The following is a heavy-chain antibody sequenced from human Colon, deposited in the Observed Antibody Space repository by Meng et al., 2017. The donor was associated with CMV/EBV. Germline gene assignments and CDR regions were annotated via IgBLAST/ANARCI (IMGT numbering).Heavy chain of an antibody. Sequence: CASARDSVANNTVAWNWIRQSPSGGIEWLGRTYYRSKCYDDYSLSVKSRITINPDTSKDYFSLQLNSVIPEDTAMYFCARESAGYNCWGQGTLVTVSS. V-gene: IGHV6-1*01. D-gene: IGHD5-24*01. CDR1: RDSVANNTVA. CDR2: TYYRSKCYD. CDR3: ARESAGYNC. J-gene: IGHJ4*02.